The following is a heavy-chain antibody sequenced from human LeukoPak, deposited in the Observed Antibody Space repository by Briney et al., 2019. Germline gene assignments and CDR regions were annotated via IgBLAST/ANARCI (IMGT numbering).Heavy chain of an antibody. J-gene: IGHJ4*02. V-gene: IGHV1-18*01. CDR1: GYTFSTYG. D-gene: IGHD3-3*01. Sequence: GASVKVSCKATGYTFSTYGISWVRQAPGQGLEWMGWISVYNGNTNYAQKFQGRVTMTAYTSTSTAYMDVRNLRSDDTAVYYCARVGRFLEWLASGPSTNFDYWGQGTLVTVSS. CDR3: ARVGRFLEWLASGPSTNFDY. CDR2: ISVYNGNT.